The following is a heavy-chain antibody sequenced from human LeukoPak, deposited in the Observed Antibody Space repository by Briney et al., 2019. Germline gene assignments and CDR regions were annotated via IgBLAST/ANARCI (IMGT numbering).Heavy chain of an antibody. V-gene: IGHV3-53*01. Sequence: GGSLRLSCAASGFTASSNYMSWVRQAPGKGLEWVSVIYSGGSTYYADSVKGRFTISRDNSKNTLYLQMNSLRAEDTAVYYCAREGVRDGYNFGFDYWGQGTLVTVSS. CDR3: AREGVRDGYNFGFDY. CDR1: GFTASSNY. D-gene: IGHD5-24*01. J-gene: IGHJ4*02. CDR2: IYSGGST.